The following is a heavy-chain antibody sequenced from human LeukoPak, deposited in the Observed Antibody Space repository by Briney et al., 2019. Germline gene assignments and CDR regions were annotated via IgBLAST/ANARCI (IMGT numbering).Heavy chain of an antibody. J-gene: IGHJ4*02. D-gene: IGHD5-18*01. V-gene: IGHV1-3*03. Sequence: ASVKVSCKASGYTFTSYAMHWVRQAPGQRLEWMGWINAGNGNKKYSQEFQGRVTITRDTSASTAYMELSSLRSEDMAVYYCARAGYSYGQPFDYWGQGTLVTVSS. CDR2: INAGNGNK. CDR1: GYTFTSYA. CDR3: ARAGYSYGQPFDY.